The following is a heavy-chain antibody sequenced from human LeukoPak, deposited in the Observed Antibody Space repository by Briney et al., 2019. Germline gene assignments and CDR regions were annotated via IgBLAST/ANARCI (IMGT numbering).Heavy chain of an antibody. V-gene: IGHV4-39*07. J-gene: IGHJ5*02. Sequence: SETLSLTCTVSGGSISSSSYYWGWIRQPPGKGLEWIGSIYYSGSTYYNPSLKSRVTISVDTSKNQFSLKLSSVTAADTAVYYCAREKGSLARGNWFDPWGQGTLVTVSS. D-gene: IGHD3-10*01. CDR1: GGSISSSSYY. CDR2: IYYSGST. CDR3: AREKGSLARGNWFDP.